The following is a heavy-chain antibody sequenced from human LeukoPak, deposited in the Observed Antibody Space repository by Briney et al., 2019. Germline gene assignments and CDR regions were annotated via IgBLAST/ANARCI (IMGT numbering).Heavy chain of an antibody. CDR3: AREDYCSGGSCYSGYFQP. CDR2: IYYSGTT. D-gene: IGHD2-15*01. J-gene: IGHJ1*01. Sequence: SETLSLTCTVSGGSISSYYWSWIRQPPGKGLEWIGYIYYSGTTNYNPSLKSRVTISVDTSKNQFSLKLSSVTAADTAVYYCAREDYCSGGSCYSGYFQPWGQGTLVTVSS. CDR1: GGSISSYY. V-gene: IGHV4-59*01.